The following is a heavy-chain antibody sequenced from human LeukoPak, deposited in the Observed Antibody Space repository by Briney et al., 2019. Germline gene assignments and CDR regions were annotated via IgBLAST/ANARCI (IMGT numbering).Heavy chain of an antibody. CDR2: ISGSGGST. J-gene: IGHJ4*02. D-gene: IGHD1-7*01. V-gene: IGHV3-23*01. CDR3: AKDLWTYSVSTFDY. Sequence: GGSLRLSCAASGFTFSDHAMIWVRRAPGKGLEWVSAISGSGGSTYYADSVKGRFTISRDNSKNTLYLQMNSLRAEDTAVYYCAKDLWTYSVSTFDYWGQGTLVTVSS. CDR1: GFTFSDHA.